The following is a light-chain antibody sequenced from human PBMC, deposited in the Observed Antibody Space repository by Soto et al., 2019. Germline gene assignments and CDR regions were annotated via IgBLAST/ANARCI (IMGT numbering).Light chain of an antibody. CDR3: KKYNSAPRT. V-gene: IGKV1-27*01. CDR2: AAS. CDR1: QGISNY. J-gene: IGKJ1*01. Sequence: DIQMTQSPSSLSASVGDRVTITCRASQGISNYLAWYQQKPGKVPKLLIYAASTLQSGVPSRFSGSGSGTDFNLTISSLGPQDLATYYCKKYNSAPRTFAQETKVGI.